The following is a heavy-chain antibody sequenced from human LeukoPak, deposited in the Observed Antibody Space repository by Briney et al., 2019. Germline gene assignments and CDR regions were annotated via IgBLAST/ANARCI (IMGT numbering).Heavy chain of an antibody. CDR1: GYTFTSYG. CDR3: ARATRAGYSNHFDY. V-gene: IGHV1-18*01. CDR2: ISAYNGNT. D-gene: IGHD6-13*01. J-gene: IGHJ4*02. Sequence: ASVKVSCKASGYTFTSYGISWVRQAPGQGLEWMGWISAYNGNTNYAQKLQGRVTMTTDTSTGTAYMELRSLRSDDTAVYYCARATRAGYSNHFDYWGQGTLVTVSS.